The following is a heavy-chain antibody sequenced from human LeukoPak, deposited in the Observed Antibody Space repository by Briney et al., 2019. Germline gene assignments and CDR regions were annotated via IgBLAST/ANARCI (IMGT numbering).Heavy chain of an antibody. CDR3: ARDLVSAGFDI. V-gene: IGHV7-4-1*02. J-gene: IGHJ3*02. D-gene: IGHD6-6*01. Sequence: ASVKVSCKASGYNFFTYGITWVRQAPGQGLELMGWINTNTGIPTYAQGFAGRFVFSLDTSVTTAYLQITSLKAEDTAVYYCARDLVSAGFDIWGQGTMVTVSS. CDR2: INTNTGIP. CDR1: GYNFFTYG.